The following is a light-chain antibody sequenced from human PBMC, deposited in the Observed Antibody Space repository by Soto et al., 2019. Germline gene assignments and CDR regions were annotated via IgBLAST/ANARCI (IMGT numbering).Light chain of an antibody. V-gene: IGLV1-51*01. CDR1: TSNVANNF. CDR3: GSWDSSLTANV. Sequence: QSVLTQPPSVSAAPGQKVTISCSGTTSNVANNFVSWYQQFPGKAPKLLIYDDIRRPSGIPDRFSASKPGTSATLGITGLQTGDEADYYCGSWDSSLTANVFGTGTKVTV. CDR2: DDI. J-gene: IGLJ1*01.